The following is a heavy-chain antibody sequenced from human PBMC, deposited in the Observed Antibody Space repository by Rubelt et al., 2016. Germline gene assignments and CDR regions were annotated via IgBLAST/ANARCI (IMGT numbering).Heavy chain of an antibody. D-gene: IGHD6-13*01. J-gene: IGHJ6*02. CDR3: ARGRRGSSSWLGRDYYGMDV. CDR1: GGSFSGYY. Sequence: QVQLQQWGAGLLKPSETLSLTCAVYGGSFSGYYWSWIRQPPGTGLEWIGEINHSGRTNYNPSLKSRVTISVDTSKNQVSLKLSAVTAADTAVYYCARGRRGSSSWLGRDYYGMDVWGQGTTVTVSS. V-gene: IGHV4-34*01. CDR2: INHSGRT.